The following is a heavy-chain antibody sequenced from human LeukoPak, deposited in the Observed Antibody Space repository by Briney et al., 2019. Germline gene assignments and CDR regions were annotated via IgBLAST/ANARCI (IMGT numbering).Heavy chain of an antibody. CDR2: IYRTGST. V-gene: IGHV4-59*01. CDR3: ARRGRNSSGWQDYL. D-gene: IGHD6-25*01. CDR1: GGSISSYY. Sequence: SETLSLTCTVSGGSISSYYWSWIRQPPGKGPEWIANIYRTGSTNYNPSLSSRVTISIDTAKNQFSLKLTSVTAADTAVYYCARRGRNSSGWQDYLWGQGTLVTVSS. J-gene: IGHJ4*02.